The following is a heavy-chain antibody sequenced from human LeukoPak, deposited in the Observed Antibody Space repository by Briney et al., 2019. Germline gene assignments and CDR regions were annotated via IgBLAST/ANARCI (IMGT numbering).Heavy chain of an antibody. CDR1: GFTFSSYG. D-gene: IGHD2-8*01. CDR3: ARDRHCANGVCHSPPGMDV. J-gene: IGHJ6*02. Sequence: GGSLRLSCAASGFTFSSYGMHWVRQAPGKGLEWVADIWFDGKNEHFADSVKGRFTISRDNSKNTMYLQINSLRAGDTAVHYCARDRHCANGVCHSPPGMDVWGQGTTVTVSS. V-gene: IGHV3-33*01. CDR2: IWFDGKNE.